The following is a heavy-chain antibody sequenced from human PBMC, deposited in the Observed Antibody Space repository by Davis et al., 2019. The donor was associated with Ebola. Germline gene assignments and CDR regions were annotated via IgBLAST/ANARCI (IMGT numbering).Heavy chain of an antibody. CDR2: IKQDGGDK. D-gene: IGHD2-15*01. CDR1: GFMFSSYW. J-gene: IGHJ5*02. Sequence: GGSLRLTCAASGFMFSSYWMSWVRQAPGKGLEWVANIKQDGGDKYYVDSVKGRFTISRDNSKNTLYLQMNSLRAEDTAVYYCAKGKDLDPWGQGTLVTVSS. CDR3: AKGKDLDP. V-gene: IGHV3-7*01.